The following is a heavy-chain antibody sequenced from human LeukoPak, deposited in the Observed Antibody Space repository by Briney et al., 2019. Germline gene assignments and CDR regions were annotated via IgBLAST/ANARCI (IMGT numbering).Heavy chain of an antibody. CDR3: ARQGGYYDFWSGPTSYYYYMDV. D-gene: IGHD3-3*01. V-gene: IGHV4-39*01. Sequence: SETLSLTCTVSGGSISSSSYYWGWIRQPLGKGLEWIGSIYYSGSTYYNPSLKSRVTISVDTSKNQFSLKLSSVTAADTAVYYCARQGGYYDFWSGPTSYYYYMDVWGKGTTVTVSS. J-gene: IGHJ6*03. CDR1: GGSISSSSYY. CDR2: IYYSGST.